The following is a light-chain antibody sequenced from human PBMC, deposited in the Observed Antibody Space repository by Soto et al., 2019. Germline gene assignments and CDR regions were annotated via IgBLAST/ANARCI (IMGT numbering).Light chain of an antibody. CDR2: DVS. V-gene: IGLV2-14*03. CDR1: SSDVGGYIY. CDR3: SSYTGRNTVV. Sequence: QSALTQPASVSGSPGQSITISCTGTSSDVGGYIYVSWYQQHPGQAPKLIIYDVSNRPSGISNRFSGSKSGNTASLTISGLQAEDEADYYCSSYTGRNTVVFGGGTKLTVL. J-gene: IGLJ2*01.